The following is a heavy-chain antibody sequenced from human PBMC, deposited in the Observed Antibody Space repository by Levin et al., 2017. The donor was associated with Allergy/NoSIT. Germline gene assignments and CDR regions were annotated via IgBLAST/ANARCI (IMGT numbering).Heavy chain of an antibody. CDR2: ISREVSRK. CDR3: VKDGGRGFTDFDY. Sequence: GESLKISCAASGFTFSDSAMHWVRQAPGKGLEWVAVISREVSRKYYADSAKGRFTVSRDNSDNKLYLQVDSLRAEDTAVYYCVKDGGRGFTDFDYWGQGTPVTVSS. V-gene: IGHV3-30*18. J-gene: IGHJ4*02. D-gene: IGHD3-16*01. CDR1: GFTFSDSA.